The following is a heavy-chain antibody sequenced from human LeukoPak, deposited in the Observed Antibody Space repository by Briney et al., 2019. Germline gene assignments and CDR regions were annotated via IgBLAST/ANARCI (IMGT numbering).Heavy chain of an antibody. V-gene: IGHV3-11*01. D-gene: IGHD3-10*01. CDR1: GFSFSRYY. CDR3: TRAGGLGPGAHFDQ. CDR2: IPTSGISV. J-gene: IGHJ4*02. Sequence: GGSLRLSCAASGFSFSRYYMSWVRQTQGKALEWISYIPTSGISVQYADSVRGRFTASRDDAKNSLHLQMDSLRVEDTAVYYCTRAGGLGPGAHFDQWGEGGLVIVSS.